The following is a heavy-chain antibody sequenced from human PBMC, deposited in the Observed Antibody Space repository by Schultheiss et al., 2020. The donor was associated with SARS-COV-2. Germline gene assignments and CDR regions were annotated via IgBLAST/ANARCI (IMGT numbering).Heavy chain of an antibody. J-gene: IGHJ3*02. V-gene: IGHV4-39*07. Sequence: SETLSLTCTVSGGSISSSSYYWGWIRQPPGKGLEWIGSIYHSGSTYYNPSLKSRVTISVDTSKNQFSLKLSSVTAADTAVYYCARLRIVGATPSAFDIWGQGTMVTVSS. D-gene: IGHD1-26*01. CDR3: ARLRIVGATPSAFDI. CDR1: GGSISSSSYY. CDR2: IYHSGST.